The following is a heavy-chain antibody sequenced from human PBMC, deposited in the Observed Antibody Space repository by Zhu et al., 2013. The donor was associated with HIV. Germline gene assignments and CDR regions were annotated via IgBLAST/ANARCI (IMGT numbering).Heavy chain of an antibody. Sequence: QVQLVQSGAEVKKPGASVKVSCKASAYTFTAYYIHWVRQAPGQGLEWMGWINPNSGGTKYAQKFQGRVTMTRDTSITTAYMELSRLRSDDTAVYYCARSGYCSSSTCYRNYFYMDVVGTKGPRSPSP. V-gene: IGHV1-2*02. J-gene: IGHJ6*03. CDR2: INPNSGGT. CDR3: ARSGYCSSSTCYRNYFYMDV. CDR1: AYTFTAYY. D-gene: IGHD2-2*02.